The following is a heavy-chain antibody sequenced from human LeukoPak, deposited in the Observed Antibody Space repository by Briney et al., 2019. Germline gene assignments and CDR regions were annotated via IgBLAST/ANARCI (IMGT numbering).Heavy chain of an antibody. CDR2: VYHSGST. V-gene: IGHV4-34*01. D-gene: IGHD3-22*01. CDR1: GGSFSGYY. J-gene: IGHJ3*02. Sequence: SETLSLTCAVYGGSFSGYYWSWIRQPPGKGLEWIGYVYHSGSTYYNPSLKSRVTISVDRSKNQFSLKLSSVTAADTAVYYCARARNYYDSSGYYRDAFDIWGQGTMVTVSS. CDR3: ARARNYYDSSGYYRDAFDI.